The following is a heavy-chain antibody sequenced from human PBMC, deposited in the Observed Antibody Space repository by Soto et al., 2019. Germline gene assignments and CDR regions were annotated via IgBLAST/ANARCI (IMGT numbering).Heavy chain of an antibody. CDR3: ARDCTNGVCRDY. J-gene: IGHJ4*02. CDR2: INPNSGGT. Sequence: VSCKASGYTFTGYYMHWVRQAPGQGLEWMGWINPNSGGTNYAQKFQGRVTMTRDTSISTAYMELSRLKSDDTAVYYCARDCTNGVCRDYWGQGTLVTSPQ. V-gene: IGHV1-2*02. D-gene: IGHD2-8*01. CDR1: GYTFTGYY.